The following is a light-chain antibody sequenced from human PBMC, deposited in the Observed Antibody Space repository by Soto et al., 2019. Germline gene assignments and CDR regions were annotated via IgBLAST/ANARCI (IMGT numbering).Light chain of an antibody. J-gene: IGKJ4*01. V-gene: IGKV3-15*01. CDR2: GVS. CDR1: QSVSSN. CDR3: QQRHNWPLT. Sequence: EIVMTQSPATLSVSPGERATLSCRASQSVSSNLAWYQQRPGQAPRLLMYGVSARATGVPARFGGSGSGTDFTLTISSLEPEDSAVYYCQQRHNWPLTFGGGTKVDI.